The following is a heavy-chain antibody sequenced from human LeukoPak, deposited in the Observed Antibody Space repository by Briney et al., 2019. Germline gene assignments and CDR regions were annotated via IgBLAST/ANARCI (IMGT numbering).Heavy chain of an antibody. CDR2: IYSGGST. CDR1: GFTVSSNC. V-gene: IGHV3-66*01. CDR3: ARDPSVLYFQH. Sequence: GGSLRLSCAASGFTVSSNCMSWVRQAPGKGLEWVSVIYSGGSTYYADSVKGRFTISRDNSKNTLYLQMNSLRAEDTAVYYCARDPSVLYFQHWGQGTLVTVSS. D-gene: IGHD1-14*01. J-gene: IGHJ1*01.